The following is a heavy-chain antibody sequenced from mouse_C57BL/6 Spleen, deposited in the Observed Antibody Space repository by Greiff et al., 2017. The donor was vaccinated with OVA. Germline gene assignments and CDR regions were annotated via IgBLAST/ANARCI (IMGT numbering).Heavy chain of an antibody. CDR1: GYTFTSYW. Sequence: QVQLQQPGAELVKPGASVKMSCKASGYTFTSYWITWVKQRPGQGLEWIGDIYPGSGSTNYNEKFKRKATLPVDTSSSTADMQLSRLTSEDSAVYYCARENITTVVADYWGQGTTLTVSS. D-gene: IGHD1-1*01. CDR3: ARENITTVVADY. V-gene: IGHV1-55*01. J-gene: IGHJ2*01. CDR2: IYPGSGST.